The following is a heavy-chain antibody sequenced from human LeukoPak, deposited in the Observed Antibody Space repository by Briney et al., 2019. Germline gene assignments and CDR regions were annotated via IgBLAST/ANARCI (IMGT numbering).Heavy chain of an antibody. CDR1: GFTFSNSA. D-gene: IGHD1-26*01. CDR2: IIVGSGRT. Sequence: GASVKVSCKASGFTFSNSAIQWVRQARGQGLEWIGWIIVGSGRTHYAQNLQERLTITRDMSTNTAYMELSSLRSEDTAVYYCAAELYSGTYGRCCSFAFWGQGTPVTVSS. CDR3: AAELYSGTYGRCCSFAF. J-gene: IGHJ4*02. V-gene: IGHV1-58*02.